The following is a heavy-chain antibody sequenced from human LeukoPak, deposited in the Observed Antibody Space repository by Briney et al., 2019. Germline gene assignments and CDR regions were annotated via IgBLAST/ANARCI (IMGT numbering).Heavy chain of an antibody. V-gene: IGHV4-59*01. D-gene: IGHD5-24*01. Sequence: SETLSLTCTVSGASISSWYWSWIRQPPGKGLEWIGNIHGSGYSNYNPSLKSRLSMSLDTSRNQFSLNLTSVTAADTATYYCARSEGWLQLRFDYWGQGTLVTVSS. CDR2: IHGSGYS. CDR3: ARSEGWLQLRFDY. CDR1: GASISSWY. J-gene: IGHJ4*02.